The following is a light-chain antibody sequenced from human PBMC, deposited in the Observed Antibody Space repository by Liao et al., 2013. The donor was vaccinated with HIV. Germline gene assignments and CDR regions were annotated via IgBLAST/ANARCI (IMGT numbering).Light chain of an antibody. Sequence: SYVVTQPASVSVAPGRTAAITCDGINIGSRRVHWYQQRPGQAPVLVILYDSDRPSGIPERFSASNSGDTATLIISGTQAVDEADYFCQAWDTTLYVFGTGTKVTVL. V-gene: IGLV3-21*01. CDR1: NIGSRR. J-gene: IGLJ1*01. CDR2: YDS. CDR3: QAWDTTLYV.